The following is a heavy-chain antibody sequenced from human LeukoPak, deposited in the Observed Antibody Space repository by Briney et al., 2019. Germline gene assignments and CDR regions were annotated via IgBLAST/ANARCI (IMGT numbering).Heavy chain of an antibody. V-gene: IGHV4-34*01. J-gene: IGHJ4*02. CDR1: GGSFSGYY. CDR3: ARLARFLEWSRDPFDY. Sequence: SETLSLTCAVYGGSFSGYYWSWIRQPPGKGLEWIGEINHSGSTNYNPSLKSRVTISVDTSKNQFSLKLSSVTAADTAVYYCARLARFLEWSRDPFDYWGQGILVTVSS. D-gene: IGHD3-3*01. CDR2: INHSGST.